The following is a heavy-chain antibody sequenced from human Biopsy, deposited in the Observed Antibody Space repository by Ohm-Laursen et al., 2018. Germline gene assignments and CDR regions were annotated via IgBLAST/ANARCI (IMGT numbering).Heavy chain of an antibody. V-gene: IGHV4-61*01. J-gene: IGHJ4*02. CDR1: GDSVSSGSFY. D-gene: IGHD6-19*01. CDR3: ARGRRTSGWPYFDN. CDR2: IYDRGSTA. Sequence: TLSLTCTVSGDSVSSGSFYWTWIRQPPGQGLEYIGYIYDRGSTANYNPSLKNRVTMSVDTSKNQFYLKLYSVTAADTAVYYCARGRRTSGWPYFDNWGQGALVSVSP.